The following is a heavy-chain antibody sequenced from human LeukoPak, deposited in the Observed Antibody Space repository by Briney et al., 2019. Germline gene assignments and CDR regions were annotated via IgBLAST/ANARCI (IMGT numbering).Heavy chain of an antibody. CDR1: GYTFTGYD. CDR2: INPNSGGA. D-gene: IGHD5-12*01. Sequence: ASVKVSCKASGYTFTGYDMHWVRQAPGQGLEWMGWINPNSGGANYAQKFQGRVTMTRDKSINTAYMELNRLRSDDTAVYYCAGDGGYGLEMNMDVWGKGTTDRVSS. V-gene: IGHV1-2*02. J-gene: IGHJ6*03. CDR3: AGDGGYGLEMNMDV.